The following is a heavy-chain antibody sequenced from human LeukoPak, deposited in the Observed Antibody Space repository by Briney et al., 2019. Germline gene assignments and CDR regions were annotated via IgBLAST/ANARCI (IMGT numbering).Heavy chain of an antibody. V-gene: IGHV1-3*01. D-gene: IGHD1-26*01. Sequence: AASVKVSCKASGYTFTSYAMHWVRQAPGQRLEWMGWTNAGNGNTKYSQKFQGRVTITRDTSASTAYMELSSPRSEDTAVYYCATEFQVGALGRSLDIWGQGTMVTVSS. CDR1: GYTFTSYA. CDR3: ATEFQVGALGRSLDI. CDR2: TNAGNGNT. J-gene: IGHJ3*02.